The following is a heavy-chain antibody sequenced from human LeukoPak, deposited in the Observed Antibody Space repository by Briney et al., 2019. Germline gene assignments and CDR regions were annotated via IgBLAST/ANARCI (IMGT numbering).Heavy chain of an antibody. Sequence: GGSLRLSCAASGFTFSSHWMHWVRQAPGKGLMWVSRINSDGSTTSYADSVKGRFTISRDNAKNSLYLQMNSLRDEDTAVYYCARDLSSVPTRWGQGTLVTVSS. CDR3: ARDLSSVPTR. J-gene: IGHJ4*02. CDR1: GFTFSSHW. D-gene: IGHD3-10*01. V-gene: IGHV3-74*01. CDR2: INSDGSTT.